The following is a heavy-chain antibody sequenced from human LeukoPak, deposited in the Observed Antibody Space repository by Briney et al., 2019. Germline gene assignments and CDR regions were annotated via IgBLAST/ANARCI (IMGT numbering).Heavy chain of an antibody. CDR1: GFSFSSYW. CDR2: INQDGSEK. J-gene: IGHJ4*02. Sequence: GGSLRLSCAASGFSFSSYWMSWVRQAPGKGLEWVANINQDGSEKYYVDSVKGRFTISRDNAKNSLYLQMNSLRAEDTAVYYCAKGGRELVPYYFDYWGQGTLVTVSS. CDR3: AKGGRELVPYYFDY. D-gene: IGHD1-26*01. V-gene: IGHV3-7*01.